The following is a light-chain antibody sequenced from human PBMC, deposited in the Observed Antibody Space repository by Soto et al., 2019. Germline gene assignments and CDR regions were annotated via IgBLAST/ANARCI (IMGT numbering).Light chain of an antibody. CDR1: SSDVGGYNY. CDR2: DVS. J-gene: IGLJ3*02. Sequence: QSALTQPRSVSGSPGQSVTISCTGTSSDVGGYNYVSWYQQHPGKAPKLMIYDVSKGPSGVPDRFSGAKSGNTASLTISGFQAEDEADYSCCSYAGSSWVFGGGTKRTVL. CDR3: CSYAGSSWV. V-gene: IGLV2-11*01.